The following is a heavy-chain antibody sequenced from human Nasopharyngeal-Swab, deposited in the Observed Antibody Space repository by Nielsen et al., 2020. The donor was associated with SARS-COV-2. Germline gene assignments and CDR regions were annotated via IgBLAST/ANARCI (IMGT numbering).Heavy chain of an antibody. CDR3: ARAGDFWSGWSANYYMDV. CDR1: GGSISSGGYY. CDR2: IYYSGST. Sequence: SETLSLTCTVSGGSISSGGYYWSWIRQHPGKGLEWIGYIYYSGSTYYNPSLKSRVTISVDTSKNQFSLKLSSVTAADMAVYYCARAGDFWSGWSANYYMDVWGKGTTVTVSS. J-gene: IGHJ6*03. D-gene: IGHD3-3*01. V-gene: IGHV4-31*03.